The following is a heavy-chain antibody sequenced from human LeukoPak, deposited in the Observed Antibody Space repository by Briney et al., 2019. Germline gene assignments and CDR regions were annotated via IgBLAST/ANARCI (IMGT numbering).Heavy chain of an antibody. CDR2: MWHDGTRE. J-gene: IGHJ4*02. CDR3: ARDLSYGNLDF. V-gene: IGHV3-33*01. Sequence: GGSLRLSCAASGFSLSTHGMHWVRQAPGKGLEWVAGMWHDGTREDYADSVKGRFTISRDLSKNTLNLQMNSLRVEDTAMFYCARDLSYGNLDFRGQGTLVTVSS. CDR1: GFSLSTHG. D-gene: IGHD1-14*01.